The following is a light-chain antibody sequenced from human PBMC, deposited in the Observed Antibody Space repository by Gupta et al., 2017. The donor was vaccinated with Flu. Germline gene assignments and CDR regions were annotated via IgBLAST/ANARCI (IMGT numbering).Light chain of an antibody. V-gene: IGKV3-15*01. CDR2: GAS. CDR1: QSVNSN. CDR3: QQDNDWPHT. J-gene: IGKJ2*01. Sequence: EIVMTQSPATLSVSPGDTATLSCRASQSVNSNLAWHQQKPGQAPRLLITGASTRATGVPVRFSGSGSGTEFTLTISSLQSEDFAVYYCQQDNDWPHTFGQGTKLEIK.